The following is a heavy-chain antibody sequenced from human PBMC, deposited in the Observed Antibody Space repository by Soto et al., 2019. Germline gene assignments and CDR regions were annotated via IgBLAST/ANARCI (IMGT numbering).Heavy chain of an antibody. J-gene: IGHJ4*02. CDR1: GYTFTSYA. Sequence: ASVKVSCKASGYTFTSYAMHWVRQAPGQRLEWMGWINAGNGNTKYSQKFQGRVTITRDTSASTAYMELSSLRSEDTAVYYCAREARSHVLRYFDWLSYFDYWGQGTLVTVSS. D-gene: IGHD3-9*01. CDR3: AREARSHVLRYFDWLSYFDY. V-gene: IGHV1-3*01. CDR2: INAGNGNT.